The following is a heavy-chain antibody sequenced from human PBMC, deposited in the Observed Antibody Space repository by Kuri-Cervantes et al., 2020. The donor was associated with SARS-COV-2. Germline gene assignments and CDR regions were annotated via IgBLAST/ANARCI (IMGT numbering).Heavy chain of an antibody. CDR3: VRDGDHWNFDY. CDR1: GFTFSDYY. V-gene: IGHV3-11*06. D-gene: IGHD1-1*01. Sequence: GAASGFTFSDYYISWIRQAPGKGLEWVSYISSSSSYTNNADSVKGRFTLSRDNAKNMLFLQMNSLRAEDTAVYYCVRDGDHWNFDYWGQGTLVTVSS. CDR2: ISSSSSYT. J-gene: IGHJ4*02.